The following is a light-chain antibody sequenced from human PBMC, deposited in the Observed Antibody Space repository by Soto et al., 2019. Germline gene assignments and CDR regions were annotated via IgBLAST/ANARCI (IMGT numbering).Light chain of an antibody. J-gene: IGKJ1*01. V-gene: IGKV3-20*01. CDR1: QSFXSSY. CDR2: GAS. Sequence: ELLLTQSACAVSLSPGERATLSCRASQSFXSSYLAWYMQKPGQAPRLPIYGASTRATGIPAMISGSGYGTEFTITISGLQPDDVATYCCQQYKSYSTFGQGTKVDI. CDR3: QQYKSYST.